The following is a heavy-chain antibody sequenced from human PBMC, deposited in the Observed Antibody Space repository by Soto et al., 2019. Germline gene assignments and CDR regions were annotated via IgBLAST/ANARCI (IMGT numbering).Heavy chain of an antibody. J-gene: IGHJ6*02. CDR1: GGSISSYY. D-gene: IGHD3-22*01. CDR3: ARDTAVEYYYDSSGYSPSYYYGMDV. CDR2: IYYSGST. V-gene: IGHV4-59*01. Sequence: SETLSLTCTVSGGSISSYYWSWIRQPPGKGLEWIGYIYYSGSTNYNPSLKSRVTISVDTSKNQFSLKLSSVTAAETAVYYCARDTAVEYYYDSSGYSPSYYYGMDVWGQGTTVTVSS.